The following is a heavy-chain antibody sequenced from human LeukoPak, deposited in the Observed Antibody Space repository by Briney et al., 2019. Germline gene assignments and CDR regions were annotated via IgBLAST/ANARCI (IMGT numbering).Heavy chain of an antibody. V-gene: IGHV4-34*01. Sequence: SETLSLTCAVYGGSFSGYYWSWIRQPPGKGLEWIGEINHSGSTNYNPSLKSRVTISVDTSKNQSSLKLSSVTAADTAVYYCARGPYDFWSGYYRSYYGMDVWGQGTTVTVSS. CDR3: ARGPYDFWSGYYRSYYGMDV. J-gene: IGHJ6*02. CDR1: GGSFSGYY. D-gene: IGHD3-3*01. CDR2: INHSGST.